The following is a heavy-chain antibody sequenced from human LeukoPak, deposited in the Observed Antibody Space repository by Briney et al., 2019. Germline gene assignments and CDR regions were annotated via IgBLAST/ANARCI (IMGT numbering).Heavy chain of an antibody. Sequence: PGGSLRLSCAASGFTVSSNYMSWVRQAPGKGLEWVSVIYSGGSTYYADSVKGRFTISRDNSKNTLYLQMNSLRAEDTAVYYCARVGINKNFDYWGQGTLVTVSS. V-gene: IGHV3-53*01. CDR2: IYSGGST. D-gene: IGHD3-10*01. CDR1: GFTVSSNY. CDR3: ARVGINKNFDY. J-gene: IGHJ4*02.